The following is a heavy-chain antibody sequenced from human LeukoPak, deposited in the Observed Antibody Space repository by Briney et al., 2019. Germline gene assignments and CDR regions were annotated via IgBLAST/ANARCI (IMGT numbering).Heavy chain of an antibody. J-gene: IGHJ4*02. V-gene: IGHV3-9*01. D-gene: IGHD3-22*01. CDR3: AKDRDYYDSSGYWYYFDY. CDR2: ISWNSGSI. Sequence: PGRSLRLSCAASGFTFDDYAMHWVRHAPGKGLEWVSGISWNSGSIGYADSVKGRFTISRDNAKNSLYLQMNSLRAEDTALYYCAKDRDYYDSSGYWYYFDYWGQGTLVTVSS. CDR1: GFTFDDYA.